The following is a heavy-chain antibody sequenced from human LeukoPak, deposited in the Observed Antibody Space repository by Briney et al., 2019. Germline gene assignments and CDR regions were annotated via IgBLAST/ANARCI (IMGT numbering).Heavy chain of an antibody. V-gene: IGHV3-11*01. D-gene: IGHD3-22*01. J-gene: IGHJ4*02. Sequence: GGSLRLSCAASGFTFSDYYMSWIRRAPGKGLEWVSYISSSGSTIYYADSVKGRFTISRDNAKNSLYLQMNSLRAEDTAVYYCARDCSSYYYDSSGYSDYWGQGTLVTVSS. CDR2: ISSSGSTI. CDR3: ARDCSSYYYDSSGYSDY. CDR1: GFTFSDYY.